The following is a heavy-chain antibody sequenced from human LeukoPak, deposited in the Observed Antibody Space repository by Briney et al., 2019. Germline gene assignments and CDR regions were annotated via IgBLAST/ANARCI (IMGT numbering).Heavy chain of an antibody. V-gene: IGHV3-33*01. J-gene: IGHJ3*02. CDR3: ARIEWERLGRAFDI. CDR1: GFPFSAYA. D-gene: IGHD1-26*01. Sequence: GGSLRLSCAASGFPFSAYAMHWVRQAPGKGLEWVAVLLDERRNNYANSVKGRFTISRDISKDTLYLQMNSLRAEDMAVYYCARIEWERLGRAFDIWGQGTMVTVSS. CDR2: LLDERRN.